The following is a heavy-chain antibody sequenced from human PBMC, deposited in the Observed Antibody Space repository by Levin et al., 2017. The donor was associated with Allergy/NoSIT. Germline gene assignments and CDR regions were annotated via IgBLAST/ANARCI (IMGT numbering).Heavy chain of an antibody. CDR3: ATRYSSGWYFFDY. CDR2: INPNSGGT. Sequence: ASVKVSCKASGYTFTGYYMHWVRQAPGQGLEWMGRINPNSGGTNYAQKFQGRVTMTRDTSISTAYMELSRLRSDDTAVYYCATRYSSGWYFFDYWGQGTLVTVSS. V-gene: IGHV1-2*06. CDR1: GYTFTGYY. D-gene: IGHD6-19*01. J-gene: IGHJ4*02.